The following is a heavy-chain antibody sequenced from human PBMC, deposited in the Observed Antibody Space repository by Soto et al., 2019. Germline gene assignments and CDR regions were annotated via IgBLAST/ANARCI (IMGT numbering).Heavy chain of an antibody. V-gene: IGHV5-51*01. CDR2: IYPGDSDS. D-gene: IGHD6-13*01. J-gene: IGHJ4*02. CDR3: ARWIAASGTNYFDY. CDR1: GYSFTKYW. Sequence: LGESLKISCKGSGYSFTKYWIGWVRQMPGKGLEWMGIIYPGDSDSRYNPSFQGQVIISADKSISTAYLQWSSLKASDSAIYYCARWIAASGTNYFDYWGQGTLVTVSS.